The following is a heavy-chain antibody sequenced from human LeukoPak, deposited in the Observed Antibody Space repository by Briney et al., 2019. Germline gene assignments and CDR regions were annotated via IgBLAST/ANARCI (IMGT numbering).Heavy chain of an antibody. J-gene: IGHJ4*02. V-gene: IGHV3-30-3*01. D-gene: IGHD1-1*01. CDR2: ISYDGSNK. CDR1: GFTFSSYA. Sequence: GGSLRLSCAASGFTFSSYAMHWVRQAPGKGLEWVAVISYDGSNKYYADSVKGRFTISRDNSKDTLYLQMNSLRAEDTAVYYCATPPGNPYFDYWGQGTLVTVSS. CDR3: ATPPGNPYFDY.